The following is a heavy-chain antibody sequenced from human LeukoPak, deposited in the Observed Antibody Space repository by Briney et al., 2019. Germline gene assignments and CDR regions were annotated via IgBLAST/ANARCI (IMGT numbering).Heavy chain of an antibody. D-gene: IGHD4-17*01. CDR1: GGSISSGDYY. CDR3: ARGAVTTLDAFDV. Sequence: SETLSLTCTVSGGSISSGDYYWSWIRQPPGKGLEWIGYIYYSGGTYYNPSLKSRVTISIDTSKNQFSLRLSSVTAADTAVYSCARGAVTTLDAFDVWGLGTMVTVSS. V-gene: IGHV4-30-4*01. CDR2: IYYSGGT. J-gene: IGHJ3*01.